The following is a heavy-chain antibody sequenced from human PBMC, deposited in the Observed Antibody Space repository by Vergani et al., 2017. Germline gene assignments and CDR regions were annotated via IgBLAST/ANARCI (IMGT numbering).Heavy chain of an antibody. CDR2: IYYSGST. D-gene: IGHD6-6*01. V-gene: IGHV4-39*07. CDR3: ARVEYSSSDIDY. CDR1: GGSISSSSYY. Sequence: QLQLQESGPGLVKPSETLSLTCTVSGGSISSSSYYWGWIRQPPGKGLEWIGYIYYSGSTYYNPSLKSRVTISVDTSKNQFSLKLSSVTAADTAVYYCARVEYSSSDIDYWGQGTLVTVSS. J-gene: IGHJ4*02.